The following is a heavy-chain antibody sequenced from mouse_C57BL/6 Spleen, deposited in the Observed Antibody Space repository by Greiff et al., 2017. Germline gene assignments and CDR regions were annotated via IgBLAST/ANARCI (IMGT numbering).Heavy chain of an antibody. CDR1: GFSFNTYA. CDR3: VRHEHYDYAMDY. V-gene: IGHV10-1*01. Sequence: EVQLQESGGGLVQPKGSLKLSCAASGFSFNTYAMNWVRQAPGKGMEWVARIRSKSNNYATYYADSVKDRFTISRDDSESMLYLQMNNLKTEDTAMYYCVRHEHYDYAMDYWGQGTSVTVSS. CDR2: IRSKSNNYAT. J-gene: IGHJ4*01. D-gene: IGHD1-1*01.